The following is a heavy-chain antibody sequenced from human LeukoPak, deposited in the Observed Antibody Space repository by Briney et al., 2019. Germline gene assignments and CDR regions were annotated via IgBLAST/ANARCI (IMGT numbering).Heavy chain of an antibody. J-gene: IGHJ4*02. CDR1: GGTFSSYA. Sequence: ASVKVSCKASGGTFSSYAISWVRQAPGQGLEWMGGIIPIFGTANYAQKFQGRVTITTDESTSTAYMELSSLRSEDTAVYYCARGYNWNNPSNLGYFDYWGQGTLVTVSS. D-gene: IGHD1/OR15-1a*01. V-gene: IGHV1-69*05. CDR2: IIPIFGTA. CDR3: ARGYNWNNPSNLGYFDY.